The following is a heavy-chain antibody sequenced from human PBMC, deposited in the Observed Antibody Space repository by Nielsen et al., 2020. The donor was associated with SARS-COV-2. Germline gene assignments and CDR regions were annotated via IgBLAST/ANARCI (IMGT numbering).Heavy chain of an antibody. CDR3: VRGSHCSSTRCHIDH. Sequence: GESLKISCKGSGYSFTNYWISWVRQMPGKGLEWMGRIDPSDSYTNYSPSFQGRVTISGDKSISTAYLQWSSLKASDTAMYYCVRGSHCSSTRCHIDHWGQGTLVTVSS. J-gene: IGHJ4*02. CDR1: GYSFTNYW. D-gene: IGHD2-2*01. V-gene: IGHV5-10-1*01. CDR2: IDPSDSYT.